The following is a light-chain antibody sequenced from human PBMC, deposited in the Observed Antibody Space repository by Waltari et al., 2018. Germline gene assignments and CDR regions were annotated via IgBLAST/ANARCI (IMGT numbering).Light chain of an antibody. V-gene: IGLV2-11*01. CDR1: SRDVGGYNY. J-gene: IGLJ3*02. CDR3: CSYAGSYTWV. Sequence: QSALTQPRSVSGSPGQSVTISCSGTSRDVGGYNYVSWYQQHPGKAPKLMIYDDIKRPSGVPDRFSGSKSGNTASLTISGLQAEDEADYYCCSYAGSYTWVFGGGTKLTVL. CDR2: DDI.